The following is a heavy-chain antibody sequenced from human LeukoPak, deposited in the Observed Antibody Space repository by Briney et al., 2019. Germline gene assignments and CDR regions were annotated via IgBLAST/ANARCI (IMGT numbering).Heavy chain of an antibody. V-gene: IGHV4-59*01. J-gene: IGHJ4*02. Sequence: SETLSLTCAVSGGSINNYYWICIRQPPLKGLEWIGVIYYSGSTNYNSSLKGRVTISVDTSKNQLSLFVSSVTAADTAVYYCARGPPDSQWLVWYYLDYWGQGTLVTVSS. CDR2: IYYSGST. CDR3: ARGPPDSQWLVWYYLDY. D-gene: IGHD6-19*01. CDR1: GGSINNYY.